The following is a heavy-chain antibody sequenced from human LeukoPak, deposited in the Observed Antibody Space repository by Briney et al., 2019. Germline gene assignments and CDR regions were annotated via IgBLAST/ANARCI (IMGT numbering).Heavy chain of an antibody. CDR2: INWNGGST. J-gene: IGHJ4*02. V-gene: IGHV3-20*04. D-gene: IGHD5-18*01. CDR1: GFTFDDYG. CDR3: ARGAYSGYSYGYFDY. Sequence: GGSLRLSCAASGFTFDDYGMSWVRQAPGKGLEWVSGINWNGGSTGYADSVKGRFTISRGNAKNSLYLQMNSLRAEDTAVYYCARGAYSGYSYGYFDYWGQGTLVTVSS.